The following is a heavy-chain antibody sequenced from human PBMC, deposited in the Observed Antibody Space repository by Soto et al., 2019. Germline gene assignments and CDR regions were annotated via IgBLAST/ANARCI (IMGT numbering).Heavy chain of an antibody. V-gene: IGHV4-39*01. J-gene: IGHJ6*03. D-gene: IGHD2-15*01. CDR1: GGSISSSSYY. Sequence: SETLSLTCTVSGGSISSSSYYWGWIRQPPGKGLEWIGSIYYGGSTYYNPSLKSRVTISVDTSKNQFSLKLSSVTAADTAVYYCARDMTTPYYYYYYMDVWGKGTTVTVSS. CDR2: IYYGGST. CDR3: ARDMTTPYYYYYYMDV.